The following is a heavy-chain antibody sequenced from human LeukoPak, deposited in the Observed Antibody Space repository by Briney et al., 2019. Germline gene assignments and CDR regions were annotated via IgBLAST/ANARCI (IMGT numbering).Heavy chain of an antibody. CDR2: ISGSGGST. V-gene: IGHV3-23*01. J-gene: IGHJ3*02. CDR3: AKPDSSGWYRLAFDS. D-gene: IGHD6-19*01. Sequence: GGSLRLSCAASGFTFSTYSMNWVRQAPGKGLEWVSAISGSGGSTYYADSVKGRFTISRDNSKNTLYLQMNSLRAEDTAVYYCAKPDSSGWYRLAFDSWGQGTMVTVSS. CDR1: GFTFSTYS.